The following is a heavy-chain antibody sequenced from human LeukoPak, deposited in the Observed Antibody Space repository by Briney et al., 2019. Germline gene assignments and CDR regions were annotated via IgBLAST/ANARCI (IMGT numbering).Heavy chain of an antibody. D-gene: IGHD6-13*01. J-gene: IGHJ4*02. CDR1: GGSISSSSYY. CDR3: ARGSEGAYSSSWYVEFFDY. CDR2: IYYSGST. Sequence: SETLSLTCTVSGGSISSSSYYWGWIRQPPGKGLEWIGSIYYSGSTYYNPSLKSRVTISVDTSKNQFSLKLSSVTAADTAVYYCARGSEGAYSSSWYVEFFDYWGQGTLVTVSS. V-gene: IGHV4-39*01.